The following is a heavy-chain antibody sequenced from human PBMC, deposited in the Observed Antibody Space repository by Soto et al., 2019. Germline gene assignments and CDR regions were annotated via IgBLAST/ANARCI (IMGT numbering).Heavy chain of an antibody. J-gene: IGHJ4*02. CDR1: GFTFSSYS. V-gene: IGHV3-21*01. CDR3: ARARWEGTSGYLD. Sequence: EVQLVESGGGLVKPGGSLRLSCAASGFTFSSYSMNWVRQAPGKGLEWVSSISSSSSYIYYADSVKGRFTISRDNAKNSLYLQMNSLRAEDTAVYYCARARWEGTSGYLDWGQGTLVTVSS. CDR2: ISSSSSYI. D-gene: IGHD3-22*01.